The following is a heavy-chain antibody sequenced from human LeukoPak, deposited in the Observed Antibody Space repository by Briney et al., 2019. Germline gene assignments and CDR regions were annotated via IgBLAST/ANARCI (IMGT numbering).Heavy chain of an antibody. J-gene: IGHJ4*02. Sequence: GGSLRLSCAASGFTFSSYGMHWVRQAPGKGLEWVAFIRYDGSNKYYADSVKGRFTISRDNTKDTLYLQMNSLRVEDTAVYYCAKDDDFGYDFWSGYRTFDYWGQGTLVTVSS. CDR2: IRYDGSNK. CDR3: AKDDDFGYDFWSGYRTFDY. CDR1: GFTFSSYG. D-gene: IGHD3-3*01. V-gene: IGHV3-30*02.